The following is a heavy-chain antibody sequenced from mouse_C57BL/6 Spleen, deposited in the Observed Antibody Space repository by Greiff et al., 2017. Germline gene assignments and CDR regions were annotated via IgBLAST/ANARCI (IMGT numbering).Heavy chain of an antibody. CDR2: ISDGGSYT. J-gene: IGHJ2*01. CDR3: ARERAPGTDYFDY. CDR1: GFTFSSYA. Sequence: EVKLVESGGGLVKPGGSLKLSCAASGFTFSSYAMSWVRQTPEKRLEWVATISDGGSYTYYPDNVKGRFTISRDNAQNNLYLQMSHLKSEDTAMYYCARERAPGTDYFDYWGQGTTLTVSS. V-gene: IGHV5-4*01. D-gene: IGHD2-14*01.